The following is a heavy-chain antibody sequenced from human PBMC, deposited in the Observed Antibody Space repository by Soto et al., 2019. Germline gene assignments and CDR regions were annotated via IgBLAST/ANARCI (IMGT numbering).Heavy chain of an antibody. Sequence: GSLRLSCAASGFTFSIYAMSWVRQAPGKGLEWVSAISGSGGSTYYADSVKGRFTISRDNSKNTVFLQMNSLRVEDTAVYYCAKDSSETGTTFDYWGQGTLVTVSS. D-gene: IGHD1-1*01. CDR1: GFTFSIYA. CDR3: AKDSSETGTTFDY. V-gene: IGHV3-23*01. CDR2: ISGSGGST. J-gene: IGHJ4*01.